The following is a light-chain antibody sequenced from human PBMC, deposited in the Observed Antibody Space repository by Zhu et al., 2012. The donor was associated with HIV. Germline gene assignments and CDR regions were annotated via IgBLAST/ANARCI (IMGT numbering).Light chain of an antibody. CDR1: RSVYKF. Sequence: DIQMTQSPSTLSASIGDRVTITCRASRSVYKFLAWYQLKPENAPKLLIYEASRLETGAPSRFSGSGSETEFTLTISSLQPEDFATYFCQHLTLYPTFGGGSRVEIK. CDR2: EAS. V-gene: IGKV1-5*03. J-gene: IGKJ4*01. CDR3: QHLTLYPT.